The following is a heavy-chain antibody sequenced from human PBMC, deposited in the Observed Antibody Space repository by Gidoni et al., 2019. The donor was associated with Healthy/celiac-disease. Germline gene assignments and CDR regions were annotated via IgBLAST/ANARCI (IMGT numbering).Heavy chain of an antibody. D-gene: IGHD6-19*01. V-gene: IGHV4-34*01. CDR2: IKHSGST. Sequence: QVQLQQWGAGLFKPSETLSLTCAVYGGSFSGYYLSWIRQPQGKGLEWIGEIKHSGSTTYHQSLKSRVTISVDTSKNQFSLKLSSGTAADTAVYYCARGVDPWLEINWFDPWGQGTLVTVSS. J-gene: IGHJ5*02. CDR1: GGSFSGYY. CDR3: ARGVDPWLEINWFDP.